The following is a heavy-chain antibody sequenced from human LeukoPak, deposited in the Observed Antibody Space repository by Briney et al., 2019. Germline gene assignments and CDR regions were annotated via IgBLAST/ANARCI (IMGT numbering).Heavy chain of an antibody. CDR3: ARGYYDSSGYKLFDY. V-gene: IGHV4-39*07. CDR2: IYYSGST. CDR1: GGSISSYY. Sequence: SETLSLTCTVSGGSISSYYWGWIRQPPGKGLEWIGSIYYSGSTYYNPSLKSRVTISVDTSKNQFSLKLSSVTAADTAVYYCARGYYDSSGYKLFDYWGQGTLVTVSS. J-gene: IGHJ4*02. D-gene: IGHD3-22*01.